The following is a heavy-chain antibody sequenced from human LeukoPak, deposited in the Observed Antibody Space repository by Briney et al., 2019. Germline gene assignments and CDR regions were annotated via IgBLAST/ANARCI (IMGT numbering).Heavy chain of an antibody. V-gene: IGHV3-33*06. CDR2: IWYDGSNK. D-gene: IGHD3-22*01. J-gene: IGHJ4*02. CDR3: AKDAHYYVSSGSYDY. Sequence: QPGRSLRLSCAASGFTFSSYGMHWVRQAPGKGLEWVTVIWYDGSNKYYADSVKGRFTISRDNSKNTLYLQMNSLRAEDTAVYYCAKDAHYYVSSGSYDYWGQGTLVTVSS. CDR1: GFTFSSYG.